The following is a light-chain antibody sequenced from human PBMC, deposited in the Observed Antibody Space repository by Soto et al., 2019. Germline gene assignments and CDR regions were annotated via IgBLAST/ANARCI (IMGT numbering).Light chain of an antibody. CDR1: NIGSKS. CDR3: QVWDSSSDHVV. J-gene: IGLJ2*01. CDR2: YDS. V-gene: IGLV3-21*04. Sequence: SYELTQPPSVSVAPGKTARITCGRNNIGSKSVHWYQQKPGQAPVLVIYYDSDRPSGIPERFSGSNSGNTATLTISRVEVGDEADYYCQVWDSSSDHVVFGGGTKVTVL.